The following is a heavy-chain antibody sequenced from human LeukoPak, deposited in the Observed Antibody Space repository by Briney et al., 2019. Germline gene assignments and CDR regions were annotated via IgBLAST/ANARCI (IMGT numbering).Heavy chain of an antibody. CDR2: INPNSVGT. Sequence: GASVKVSCKASGYTFTGYYMHWVRRAPGQGLEWMGWINPNSVGTNDAQKFQGRVTMTRDTTISTAYIELSRLRSDNTAVYYCAREVNTMVRGVIGVYFDYWGQGTLVTVSS. V-gene: IGHV1-2*02. CDR3: AREVNTMVRGVIGVYFDY. J-gene: IGHJ4*02. CDR1: GYTFTGYY. D-gene: IGHD3-10*01.